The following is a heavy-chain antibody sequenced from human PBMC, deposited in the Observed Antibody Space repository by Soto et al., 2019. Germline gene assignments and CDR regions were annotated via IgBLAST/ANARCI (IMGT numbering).Heavy chain of an antibody. D-gene: IGHD2-21*01. CDR1: GFTFSSNW. Sequence: GGSLRLSCAASGFTFSSNWMHWVRRVPGRGLVWVSRINADGSETNYEDSVEGRFTISRDNPKNTLHLQMNSLRAEDTAVYYCARDGEGFWGQGTLVTVSS. CDR3: ARDGEGF. V-gene: IGHV3-74*01. J-gene: IGHJ4*02. CDR2: INADGSET.